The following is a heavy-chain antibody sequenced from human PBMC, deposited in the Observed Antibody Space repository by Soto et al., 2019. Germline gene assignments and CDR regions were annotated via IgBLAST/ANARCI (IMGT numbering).Heavy chain of an antibody. V-gene: IGHV3-30*18. CDR3: AKDVQWLGLQSRDYYFDY. Sequence: PGGSLRLSCAASGFTFSSYGMHWVRQAPGKGLEWVAVISYDGSNKYYADSVKGRFTISRDNSKNTLYLQMNSLRAEDTAVYYCAKDVQWLGLQSRDYYFDYWGQGTLVTVSS. D-gene: IGHD3-22*01. CDR2: ISYDGSNK. CDR1: GFTFSSYG. J-gene: IGHJ4*02.